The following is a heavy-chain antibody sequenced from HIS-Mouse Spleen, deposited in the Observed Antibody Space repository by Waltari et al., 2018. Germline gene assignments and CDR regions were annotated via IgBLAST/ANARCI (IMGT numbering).Heavy chain of an antibody. J-gene: IGHJ4*02. V-gene: IGHV3-30*18. CDR2: ISYDGSNK. CDR1: GSTFSRYG. Sequence: QVQLVESGGGVVQPGRSLRLSCAASGSTFSRYGMHGVRQAPGKGLEWVAVISYDGSNKYYADSVKGRFTISRDNSKNTLYLQMNSLRAEDTAVYYCAKDKHHAFDYWGQGTLVTVSS. CDR3: AKDKHHAFDY.